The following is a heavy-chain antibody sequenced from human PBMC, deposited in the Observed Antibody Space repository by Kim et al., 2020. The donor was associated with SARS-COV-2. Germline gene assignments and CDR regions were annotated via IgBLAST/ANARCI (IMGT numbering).Heavy chain of an antibody. D-gene: IGHD3-16*02. CDR3: NSNMITFGGVIVS. J-gene: IGHJ5*02. Sequence: GGSLRLSCAASGFTFSGSAMHWVRQASGKGLEWVGRIRSKANSYATAYAASVKGRFTISRDDSKNTAYLQMNSLKTEDTAVYYCNSNMITFGGVIVSWGQGTLVTVSS. V-gene: IGHV3-73*01. CDR1: GFTFSGSA. CDR2: IRSKANSYAT.